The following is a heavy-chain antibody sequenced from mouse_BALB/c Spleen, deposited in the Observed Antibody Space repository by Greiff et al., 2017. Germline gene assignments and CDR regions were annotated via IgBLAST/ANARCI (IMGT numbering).Heavy chain of an antibody. J-gene: IGHJ2*01. Sequence: QVQLKESGAELMKPGASVKISCKATGYTFSSYWIEWVKQRPGHGLEWIGEILPGSGSTNYNEKFKGKATFTADTSSNTAYMQLSSLTSEDSAVYYCARSSSSYYFDYWGQGTTLTVSS. CDR3: ARSSSSYYFDY. CDR1: GYTFSSYW. CDR2: ILPGSGST. V-gene: IGHV1-9*01. D-gene: IGHD1-1*01.